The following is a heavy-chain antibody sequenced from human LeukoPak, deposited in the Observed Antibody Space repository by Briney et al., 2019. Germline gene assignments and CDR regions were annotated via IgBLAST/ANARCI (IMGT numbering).Heavy chain of an antibody. Sequence: PGGSLRLSCAASGFTFNNYAMGWVRQTPGKGLEWVSGITGNGRSTYYADSVKGRFTISRDNSKNTLYLQLNSLRAEDTAAYFCAKSGTMGPTRFGWYFDLWGRGTQVIVSS. CDR1: GFTFNNYA. V-gene: IGHV3-23*01. CDR2: ITGNGRST. CDR3: AKSGTMGPTRFGWYFDL. J-gene: IGHJ2*01. D-gene: IGHD1-26*01.